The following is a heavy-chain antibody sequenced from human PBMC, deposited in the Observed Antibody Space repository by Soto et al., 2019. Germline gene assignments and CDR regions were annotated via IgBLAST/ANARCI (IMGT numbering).Heavy chain of an antibody. Sequence: PSETLSLTCTVSGGSISSHYWSWIRQPPGKGLEWIGYIYDSGSTNYNPSLKSRVTISVDTSKNQFSLKLSSVTAADTAVYYCARLSSDYYDSSGYYPPYYYYGMDVWGQGTTVTVSS. V-gene: IGHV4-59*08. CDR1: GGSISSHY. J-gene: IGHJ6*02. D-gene: IGHD3-22*01. CDR2: IYDSGST. CDR3: ARLSSDYYDSSGYYPPYYYYGMDV.